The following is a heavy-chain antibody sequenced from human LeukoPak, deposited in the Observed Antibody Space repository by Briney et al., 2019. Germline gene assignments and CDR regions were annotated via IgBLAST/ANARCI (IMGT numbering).Heavy chain of an antibody. J-gene: IGHJ4*02. D-gene: IGHD5-12*01. Sequence: SVKVSCKASGDTFSDYAFSWMRQAPGQGFEWVGGITPIFRTINYAQKFKGRVTITADESTATSYMELSSLTSEDTAMYYCATPPRGYTAYDRFAYWGQGTLVTVSS. CDR2: ITPIFRTI. V-gene: IGHV1-69*13. CDR1: GDTFSDYA. CDR3: ATPPRGYTAYDRFAY.